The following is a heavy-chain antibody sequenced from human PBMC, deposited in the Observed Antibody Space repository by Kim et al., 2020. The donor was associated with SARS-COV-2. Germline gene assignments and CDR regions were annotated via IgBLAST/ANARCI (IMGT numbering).Heavy chain of an antibody. J-gene: IGHJ5*02. Sequence: ASVKVSCKASGYTFTTYGITWVRQAPGQGLEWMGWINTYNGNTKYAQKLQGRVTITTDTSTNTAYMELRSLRSDDTAIYYCARDRTGTGGEIDPWGQGTLVTVS. V-gene: IGHV1-18*01. CDR1: GYTFTTYG. CDR3: ARDRTGTGGEIDP. CDR2: INTYNGNT. D-gene: IGHD1-1*01.